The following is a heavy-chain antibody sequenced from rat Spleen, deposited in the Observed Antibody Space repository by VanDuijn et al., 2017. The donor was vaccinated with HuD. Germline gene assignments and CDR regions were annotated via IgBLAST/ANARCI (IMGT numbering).Heavy chain of an antibody. Sequence: EVQLVESGGGLVQPGRSLKLSCAASGFTFSDYYMAWVRQAPTKGLEWVASISYDGGSTYNRDSVKGRFTISRDNAKSSLYLQMDSLRSEDKATYYCTTVWGAGGYWGQGVMVTVSS. D-gene: IGHD4-6*01. CDR3: TTVWGAGGY. CDR2: ISYDGGST. CDR1: GFTFSDYY. V-gene: IGHV5-20*01. J-gene: IGHJ2*01.